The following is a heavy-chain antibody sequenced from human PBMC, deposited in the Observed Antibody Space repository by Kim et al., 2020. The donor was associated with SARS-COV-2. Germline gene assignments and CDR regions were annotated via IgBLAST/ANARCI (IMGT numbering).Heavy chain of an antibody. D-gene: IGHD2-2*01. J-gene: IGHJ6*03. CDR2: ISVGGGST. CDR3: AKVTYCSSTSCYRGYYYMDV. Sequence: GGSLRLSCAASGFTFSSYAMSWVRQAPGKGLEWVSAISVGGGSTYYADSVKGRFTISRDNSKNTLYLQMNSLRAEDTAVYYCAKVTYCSSTSCYRGYYYMDVWGKGTPVTVSS. CDR1: GFTFSSYA. V-gene: IGHV3-23*01.